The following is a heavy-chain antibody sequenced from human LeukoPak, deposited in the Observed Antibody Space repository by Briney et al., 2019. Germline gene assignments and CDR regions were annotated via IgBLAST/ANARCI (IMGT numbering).Heavy chain of an antibody. J-gene: IGHJ4*02. V-gene: IGHV3-33*01. CDR3: ARAPYGDYKALGY. CDR1: GFSFSSYA. CDR2: IWSDGRNK. Sequence: TGGSLRLSCAASGFSFSSYAMHWVRQAPGKGLEWVAVIWSDGRNKYYADSVKGRFTISRDNSKNTLYLQMNSLRAEDTAVYYCARAPYGDYKALGYWGQGTLVTVSS. D-gene: IGHD4-17*01.